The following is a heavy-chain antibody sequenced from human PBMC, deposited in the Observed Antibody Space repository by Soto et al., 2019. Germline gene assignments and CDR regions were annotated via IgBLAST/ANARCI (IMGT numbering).Heavy chain of an antibody. D-gene: IGHD6-19*01. CDR2: TYYNGDT. CDR3: ARGPAYIDGWRTFDL. J-gene: IGHJ4*02. Sequence: TLSLTCTVSDDSFRGAEYYWSWIRQPLGKGPEWIGYTYYNGDTKYNPALRSRVTMSEDTSKNQFSLRLSSVTAADTAVYFCARGPAYIDGWRTFDLWGRGILVTVSS. V-gene: IGHV4-61*08. CDR1: DDSFRGAEYY.